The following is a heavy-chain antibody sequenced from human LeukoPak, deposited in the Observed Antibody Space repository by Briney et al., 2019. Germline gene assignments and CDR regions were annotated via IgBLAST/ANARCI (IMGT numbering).Heavy chain of an antibody. J-gene: IGHJ5*02. D-gene: IGHD4-17*01. CDR3: ARTLAATVTTTNWFDP. Sequence: PGGSLRLSCAASGFTFSSYSMNWVRQAPGKGLEWDSSISSSSSYIYYADSVKGRFTISRDNAKNSLYLQMNSLRAEDTAVYYCARTLAATVTTTNWFDPWGQGTLVTVSS. CDR2: ISSSSSYI. CDR1: GFTFSSYS. V-gene: IGHV3-21*01.